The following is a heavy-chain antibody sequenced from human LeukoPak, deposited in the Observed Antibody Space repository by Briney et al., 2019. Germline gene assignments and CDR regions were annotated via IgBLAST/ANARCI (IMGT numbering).Heavy chain of an antibody. CDR3: ARGSRTGESLYYGMDV. D-gene: IGHD7-27*01. J-gene: IGHJ6*04. CDR2: IIPIFGTA. Sequence: EASVKVSCKASGGTFSSYAISWVRQAPGQGLEWMGGIIPIFGTANYAQKFQGRVTITADESTSTAYMELSSLRSEDTAVYYCARGSRTGESLYYGMDVWGKGTTVTVSS. V-gene: IGHV1-69*13. CDR1: GGTFSSYA.